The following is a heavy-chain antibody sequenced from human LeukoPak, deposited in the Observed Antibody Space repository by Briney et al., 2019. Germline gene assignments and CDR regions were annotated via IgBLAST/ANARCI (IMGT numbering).Heavy chain of an antibody. CDR1: GYTFTSYA. Sequence: ASVKVSCKASGYTFTSYAIAWVRQAPGQGLEWMGWISAYNGGTNYAQKFRGRVTMTTDTSTNTGYMELRSLRSDDTAVYFCAMDQLRYYGSNNYYSDMDFWGQGTTVTVSS. J-gene: IGHJ6*02. CDR3: AMDQLRYYGSNNYYSDMDF. V-gene: IGHV1-18*01. D-gene: IGHD3-10*01. CDR2: ISAYNGGT.